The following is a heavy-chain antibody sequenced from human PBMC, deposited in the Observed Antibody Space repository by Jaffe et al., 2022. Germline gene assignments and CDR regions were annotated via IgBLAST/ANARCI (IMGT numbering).Heavy chain of an antibody. V-gene: IGHV3-30*02. Sequence: QVQLVESGGGVVQPGGSLRLSCAASGFTFSSYGMHWVRQAPGKGLEWVAFIRYDGSNKYYADSVKGRFTISRDNSKNTLYLQMNSLRAEDTAVYYCAKAGSTVISYWYFDLWGRGTLVTVSS. D-gene: IGHD4-17*01. CDR3: AKAGSTVISYWYFDL. CDR2: IRYDGSNK. J-gene: IGHJ2*01. CDR1: GFTFSSYG.